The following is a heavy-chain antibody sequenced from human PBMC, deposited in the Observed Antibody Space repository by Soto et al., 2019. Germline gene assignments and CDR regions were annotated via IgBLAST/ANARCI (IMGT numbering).Heavy chain of an antibody. D-gene: IGHD1-26*01. CDR1: GFTFGDYA. CDR3: SRGQAGGSYSDY. Sequence: GGSLRLSCTASGFTFGDYAMSWVRQAPGKGLEWIGLIRSNTYGGTTEYAASVKGRFTVSRDDSKSIAYLQMNSLKTEDTAVYSCSRGQAGGSYSDYWGQGTLVTVLL. V-gene: IGHV3-49*04. J-gene: IGHJ4*02. CDR2: IRSNTYGGTT.